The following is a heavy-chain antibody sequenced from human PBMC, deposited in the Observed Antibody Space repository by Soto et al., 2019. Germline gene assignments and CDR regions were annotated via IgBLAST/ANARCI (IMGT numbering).Heavy chain of an antibody. CDR1: GCTCDDFG. CDR3: VRGASLNFDY. D-gene: IGHD1-26*01. J-gene: IGHJ4*02. V-gene: IGHV3-20*04. Sequence: AGLSLRHFCAASGCTCDDFGMSWARQAPGKGLEWVSGVNWNGGSTGYADSVKGRFTISRDNAKNSLYLQMNSLRAEDTAFYYCVRGASLNFDYWGQGTLVTVS. CDR2: VNWNGGST.